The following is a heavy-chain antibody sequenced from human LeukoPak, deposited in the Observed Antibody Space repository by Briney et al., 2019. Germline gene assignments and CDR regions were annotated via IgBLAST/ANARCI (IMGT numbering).Heavy chain of an antibody. CDR3: ARDSLLLWFGTNYYGMDV. Sequence: GGSLRLPCAASGFTFSSYSTNWVRQAPGKGLEWVSSISSSSSYIYYADSVKGRFTISRDNAKNSLYLQMNSLRAEDTAVYYCARDSLLLWFGTNYYGMDVWGKGTTVTVSS. D-gene: IGHD3-10*01. CDR1: GFTFSSYS. CDR2: ISSSSSYI. V-gene: IGHV3-21*01. J-gene: IGHJ6*04.